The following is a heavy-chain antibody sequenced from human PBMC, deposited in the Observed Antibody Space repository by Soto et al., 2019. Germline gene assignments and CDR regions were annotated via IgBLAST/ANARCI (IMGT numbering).Heavy chain of an antibody. CDR3: AHSDGGYESIDSNF. V-gene: IGHV2-5*01. Sequence: QITIQESGPTLVKPTQTLMLTCTSSGFSFTTAGLAVGWIRKTPGGALEWLTLIYSNDDRRFTPTLKTRLNIIEDTSKIQGILSLTNVDPGDTAIYFCAHSDGGYESIDSNFWGQGIPVTVSS. J-gene: IGHJ4*02. D-gene: IGHD5-12*01. CDR1: GFSFTTAGLA. CDR2: IYSNDDR.